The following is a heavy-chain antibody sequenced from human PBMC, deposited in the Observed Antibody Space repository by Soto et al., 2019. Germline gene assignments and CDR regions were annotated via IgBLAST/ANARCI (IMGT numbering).Heavy chain of an antibody. Sequence: QVQLQESGPGLVKPSGTLSLTCAVSGGSISSSNWWSWVRQPPGKGLEWIGEIYHSGSTNYNPSRKGRTTMSVDKSKTQFSLKLSSVTAADTAVYYCAGEGRIQLWSRGLFDYWGQGTLVTVSS. V-gene: IGHV4-4*02. D-gene: IGHD5-18*01. J-gene: IGHJ4*02. CDR3: AGEGRIQLWSRGLFDY. CDR1: GGSISSSNW. CDR2: IYHSGST.